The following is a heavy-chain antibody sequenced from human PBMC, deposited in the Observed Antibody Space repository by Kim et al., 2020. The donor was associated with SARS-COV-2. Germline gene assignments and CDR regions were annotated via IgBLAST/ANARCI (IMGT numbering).Heavy chain of an antibody. CDR2: IDPGDSRT. J-gene: IGHJ4*02. CDR1: GYNFSTSW. D-gene: IGHD3-3*01. V-gene: IGHV5-10-1*01. CDR3: VRHSRLNYDIWNGYFSYFDN. Sequence: GESLKISCEASGYNFSTSWISWVRQMSGEGLEWMGRIDPGDSRTHYSPSFQGHITISIDKSVNTAHMQWSSLKASDTAMYYCVRHSRLNYDIWNGYFSYFDNWGQGTQVPVSS.